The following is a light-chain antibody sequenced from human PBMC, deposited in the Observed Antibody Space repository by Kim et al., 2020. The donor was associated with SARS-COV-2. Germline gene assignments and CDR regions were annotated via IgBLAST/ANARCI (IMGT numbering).Light chain of an antibody. Sequence: PVQGVTISCTGSHSNRLHYDVHCYQQLPGTAPTLLTYGNNNRPSGVPDLFSGPKSGTSASLAITVLQAEDEADYYFQSYDTSLLVFGGGTQLTVL. V-gene: IGLV1-40*01. CDR3: QSYDTSLLV. J-gene: IGLJ2*01. CDR2: GNN. CDR1: HSNRLHYD.